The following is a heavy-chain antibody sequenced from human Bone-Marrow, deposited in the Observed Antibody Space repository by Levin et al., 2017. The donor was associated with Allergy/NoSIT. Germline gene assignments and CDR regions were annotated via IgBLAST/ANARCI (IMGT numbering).Heavy chain of an antibody. V-gene: IGHV3-9*01. J-gene: IGHJ4*02. CDR1: GFTFEDYG. D-gene: IGHD6-13*01. Sequence: PGGSLRLSCVASGFTFEDYGMHWVRQVPGKGLQWVSGITANSDNIGYADSVKGRFTVSSDNAKKSLFLQMNSLRPEDTALYYCAKVRAAAGGTGYFDSWGQGTWVTVSS. CDR2: ITANSDNI. CDR3: AKVRAAAGGTGYFDS.